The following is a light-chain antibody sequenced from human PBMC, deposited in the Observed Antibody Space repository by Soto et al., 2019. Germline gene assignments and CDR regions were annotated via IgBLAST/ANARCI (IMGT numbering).Light chain of an antibody. V-gene: IGKV3-15*01. CDR3: QQYISWPLT. Sequence: EIVMTQSPATLSVSPGERATLSCKASHSLGSMLTWYQHKPGQAPRLLIYGASTRATGIPARFSGSGSETEFTLTISSLQSEDFAVYFCQQYISWPLTFGGGTKVEIK. J-gene: IGKJ4*01. CDR1: HSLGSM. CDR2: GAS.